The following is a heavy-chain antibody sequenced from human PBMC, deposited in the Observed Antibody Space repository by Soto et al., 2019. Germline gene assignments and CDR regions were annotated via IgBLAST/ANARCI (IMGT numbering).Heavy chain of an antibody. D-gene: IGHD3-22*01. CDR2: ISYDGAVT. V-gene: IGHV3-30*18. J-gene: IGHJ6*02. Sequence: QVQVVESGGGVVKPGRSLRLSCAASGFRFSSYNMDWVRQAPGKGLEWVASISYDGAVTYYADSVKGRFSISRDNAKNTVELQMNSRRAEDWAVYYCGKGDDKSGYYLAGGVDVGGQGTTVTVSS. CDR1: GFRFSSYN. CDR3: GKGDDKSGYYLAGGVDV.